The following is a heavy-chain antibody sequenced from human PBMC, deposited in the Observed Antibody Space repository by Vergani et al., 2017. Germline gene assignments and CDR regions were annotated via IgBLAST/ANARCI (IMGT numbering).Heavy chain of an antibody. CDR3: AKDVSGYGDFYYMDV. Sequence: QVQLVQSGAEVKKPGASVKVSCKASGGTFSSYGMHWVRQAPGKGLEWVAVISYDGSNKYYADSVKGRFTISSDNSKNTLYLEMHSLRAEDTAVYYCAKDVSGYGDFYYMDVWGKGTTVTVSS. V-gene: IGHV3-30*18. D-gene: IGHD4-17*01. CDR2: ISYDGSNK. CDR1: GGTFSSYG. J-gene: IGHJ6*03.